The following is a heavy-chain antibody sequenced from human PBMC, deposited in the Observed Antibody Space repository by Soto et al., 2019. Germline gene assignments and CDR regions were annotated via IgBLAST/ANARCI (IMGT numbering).Heavy chain of an antibody. Sequence: GGSLRLSCAASGFTFSDYYMSWIRQAPGKGLEWVSYISSSSSYTNYADSVKGRFTIARDNAKNSLYLQMNSLRAEDTAVYYCAIQGRYSSGWYDRNWFDPWGQGTLVTVSS. CDR1: GFTFSDYY. CDR3: AIQGRYSSGWYDRNWFDP. D-gene: IGHD6-19*01. J-gene: IGHJ5*02. V-gene: IGHV3-11*06. CDR2: ISSSSSYT.